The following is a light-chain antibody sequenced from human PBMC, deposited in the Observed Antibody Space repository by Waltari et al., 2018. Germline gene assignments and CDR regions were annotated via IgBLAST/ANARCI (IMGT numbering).Light chain of an antibody. CDR1: QSVLYSSNNKNY. CDR3: QQYYSTPYT. V-gene: IGKV4-1*01. J-gene: IGKJ2*01. Sequence: DIVMTQSPDSLAVSLGERATINCKSSQSVLYSSNNKNYLAWYQQKPGQPPKLLIYWASTRESGVSDRFSGSGSGTDFTLTISSLQAEDVAVYYCQQYYSTPYTFGQGTKLGIK. CDR2: WAS.